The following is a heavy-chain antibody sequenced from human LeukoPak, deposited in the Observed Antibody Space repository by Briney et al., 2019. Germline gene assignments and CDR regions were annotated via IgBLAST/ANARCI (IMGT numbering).Heavy chain of an antibody. Sequence: GGSLTLSCAASGFTLSSYEMNWVRQAPGKGLEWVSYISSSGGPIYYADSVKGRFTISRDNAKNSLYLQMNSLRAEDTAVYYCARAVLYYYYGMDVWGQGTTVTVSS. CDR3: ARAVLYYYYGMDV. CDR1: GFTLSSYE. J-gene: IGHJ6*02. CDR2: ISSSGGPI. V-gene: IGHV3-48*03.